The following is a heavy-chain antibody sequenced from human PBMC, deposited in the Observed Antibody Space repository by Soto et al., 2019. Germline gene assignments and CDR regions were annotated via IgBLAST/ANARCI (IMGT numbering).Heavy chain of an antibody. CDR2: ISGSGGST. Sequence: AGCMESYSASSRYTFSSYDIIWVRQDPVKGLEWVSAISGSGGSTYYADSVKGRFTISRDNSKNTLYLQMNSLRAEDTAVYYCAKGSGPSYYYGMDVWGQGTTVTVSS. CDR1: RYTFSSYD. CDR3: AKGSGPSYYYGMDV. J-gene: IGHJ6*02. V-gene: IGHV3-23*01.